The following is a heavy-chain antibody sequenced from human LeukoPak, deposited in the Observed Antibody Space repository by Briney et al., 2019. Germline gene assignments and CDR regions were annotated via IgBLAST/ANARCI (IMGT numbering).Heavy chain of an antibody. Sequence: SETLSLTCTVSGGSISSSSYHWGWIRQPPGKGLDWIGIINYRGNTYYNPSLKSQITISVDTSKNQFSLKLSSVTAADTAVYYCARRDSYSSGYYYFDYWGQGTLVTVSS. CDR2: INYRGNT. D-gene: IGHD3-22*01. V-gene: IGHV4-39*01. J-gene: IGHJ4*02. CDR3: ARRDSYSSGYYYFDY. CDR1: GGSISSSSYH.